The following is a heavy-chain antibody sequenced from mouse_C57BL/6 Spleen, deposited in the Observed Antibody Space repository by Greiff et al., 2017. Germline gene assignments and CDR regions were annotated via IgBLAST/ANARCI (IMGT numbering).Heavy chain of an antibody. Sequence: VQLQQSGAELVKPGASVKISCKASGYAFSSYWMNWVKQRPGKGLEWIGQIYPGDGDTNYNGKFKGKATLTADKSASTAYMQLSSLTSEVSAGYICARYYDYEGAMDYWGQGASVTVSS. D-gene: IGHD2-4*01. CDR3: ARYYDYEGAMDY. J-gene: IGHJ4*01. V-gene: IGHV1-80*01. CDR1: GYAFSSYW. CDR2: IYPGDGDT.